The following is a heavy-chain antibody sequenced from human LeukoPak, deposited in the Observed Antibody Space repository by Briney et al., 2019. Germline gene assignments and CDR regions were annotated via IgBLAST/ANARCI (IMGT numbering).Heavy chain of an antibody. J-gene: IGHJ4*02. CDR3: ATAVGATTSARFDY. CDR1: GYTFTSYY. Sequence: ASVKVSCKASGYTFTSYYMHWVRQAPGQGLEWMGIINPSGGSTSYAQKFQGRVTMTEDTSTDTAYMELSSLRSEDTAVYYCATAVGATTSARFDYWGQGTLVTVSS. CDR2: INPSGGST. V-gene: IGHV1-46*01. D-gene: IGHD1-26*01.